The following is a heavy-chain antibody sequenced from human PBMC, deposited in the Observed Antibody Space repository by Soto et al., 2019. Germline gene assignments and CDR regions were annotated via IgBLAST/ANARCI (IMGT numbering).Heavy chain of an antibody. V-gene: IGHV4-31*03. CDR1: GGSISSGGYY. Sequence: SETLSLTCTVSGGSISSGGYYWSWIRQHPGKGLEWIGYIYYSVSTYYNPSLKSRVTISVDTSKNQFSLKLSSVTAAATAVYYCARELAAAAHDYWGQGTLVTVSS. J-gene: IGHJ4*02. CDR2: IYYSVST. CDR3: ARELAAAAHDY. D-gene: IGHD6-13*01.